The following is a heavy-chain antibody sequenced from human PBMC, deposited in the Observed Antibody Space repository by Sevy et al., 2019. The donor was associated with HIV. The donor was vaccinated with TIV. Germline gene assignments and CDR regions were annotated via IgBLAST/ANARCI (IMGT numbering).Heavy chain of an antibody. CDR1: GFTFSNYA. CDR3: AKLYYDFWSGYYPHTFDF. D-gene: IGHD3-3*01. Sequence: GGSLRLSCAASGFTFSNYAMSWVRQAPGKGLEWVSDISGSGESTYYADSVKGRFTISRDNSKNTLYLQMSSLRADDRAVYYCAKLYYDFWSGYYPHTFDFWGQGTMVTVSS. CDR2: ISGSGEST. J-gene: IGHJ3*01. V-gene: IGHV3-23*01.